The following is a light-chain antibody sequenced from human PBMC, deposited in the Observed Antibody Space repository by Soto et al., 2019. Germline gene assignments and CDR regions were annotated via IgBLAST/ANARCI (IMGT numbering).Light chain of an antibody. CDR2: EDN. CDR3: QSYDSTLYA. Sequence: NFMLTQPHSVSESPGKTVTISCTRSSGSIASNYVQWYQQRPGSSPTTVIYEDNQRPSGVPDRFSGSIDSSSNSASLTISGLKTEDEADYYCQSYDSTLYAFGTGTKVTVL. CDR1: SGSIASNY. J-gene: IGLJ1*01. V-gene: IGLV6-57*01.